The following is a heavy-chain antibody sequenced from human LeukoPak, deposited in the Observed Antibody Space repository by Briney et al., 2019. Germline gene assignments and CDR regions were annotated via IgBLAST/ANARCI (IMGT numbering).Heavy chain of an antibody. J-gene: IGHJ4*02. V-gene: IGHV3-48*04. Sequence: HPGGSLRLSCAASGFTFSSYSMNWVRQAPGKGLEWVSYISSSSSTIYYADSVKGRFTISRDNAKNSLYLQMNSLRAEDTAVYYCAKVGSLTRPHYGSGSYFDYWGQGTLVTVSS. CDR1: GFTFSSYS. D-gene: IGHD3-10*01. CDR3: AKVGSLTRPHYGSGSYFDY. CDR2: ISSSSSTI.